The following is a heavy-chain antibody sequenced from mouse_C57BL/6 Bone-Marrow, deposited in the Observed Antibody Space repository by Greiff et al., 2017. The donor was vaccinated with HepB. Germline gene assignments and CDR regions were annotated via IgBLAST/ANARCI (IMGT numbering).Heavy chain of an antibody. Sequence: EVKLVESGPGLVKPSQSLSLTCSVTGYSITSGYYWNWIRQFPGNKLEWMGYISYDGSNNYNPSLKNRISITRDTSKNQFFLKLNSVTTEDTATYYCARGIYYDYDGDWGQGTLVTVSA. CDR1: GYSITSGYY. CDR3: ARGIYYDYDGD. D-gene: IGHD2-4*01. CDR2: ISYDGSN. V-gene: IGHV3-6*01. J-gene: IGHJ3*01.